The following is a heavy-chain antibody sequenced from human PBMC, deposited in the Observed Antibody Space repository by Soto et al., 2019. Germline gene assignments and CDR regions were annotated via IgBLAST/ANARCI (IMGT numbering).Heavy chain of an antibody. V-gene: IGHV3-9*01. CDR2: ISWNSGSI. D-gene: IGHD6-13*01. CDR3: AKEGYSSDY. Sequence: GGSLRLSCAASGFTFDDYAMHWVRQAPGKGLEWVSGISWNSGSIGYADSVKGRFTISRDNAKNSLYLQMNSLRAEDTALYYCAKEGYSSDYWGQGTLVTVSS. CDR1: GFTFDDYA. J-gene: IGHJ4*02.